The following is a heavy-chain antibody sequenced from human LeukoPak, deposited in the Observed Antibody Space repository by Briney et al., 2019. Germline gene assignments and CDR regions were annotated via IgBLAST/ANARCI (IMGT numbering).Heavy chain of an antibody. D-gene: IGHD5-24*01. CDR1: GYTFTSYA. CDR3: ASGAKMATITPFDY. V-gene: IGHV1-69*13. J-gene: IGHJ4*02. CDR2: IIPFFGTA. Sequence: SVKVSCKASGYTFTSYAMNWVRQAPGQGLEWMGGIIPFFGTANYAQKFQGRVTITADESTSTAYMELSSLRSEDTAVYYCASGAKMATITPFDYWGQGTLSPSPQ.